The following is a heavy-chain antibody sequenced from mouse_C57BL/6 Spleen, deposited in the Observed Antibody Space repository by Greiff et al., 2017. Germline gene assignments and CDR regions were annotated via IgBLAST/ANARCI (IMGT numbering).Heavy chain of an antibody. Sequence: EVQLQQSGPELVKPGASVKISCKASGYTFTDYYLNWVKQSPGQSLEWIGEIHPNDGGTSYNQKFKGKATLTVDKSSSTAYMELRSLTSEDSAVYYCAILSYGNPDDYWGQGTMVTVSA. CDR3: AILSYGNPDDY. D-gene: IGHD2-1*01. J-gene: IGHJ2*01. CDR1: GYTFTDYY. CDR2: IHPNDGGT. V-gene: IGHV1-26*01.